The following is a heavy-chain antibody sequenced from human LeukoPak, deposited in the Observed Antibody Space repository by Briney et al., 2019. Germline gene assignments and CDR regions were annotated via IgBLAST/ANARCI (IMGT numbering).Heavy chain of an antibody. D-gene: IGHD4-11*01. V-gene: IGHV3-30*02. Sequence: GGSLRLSCAASGFTFSSYGMHWVRQAPGKGLEWVAFIRYDGSNKYYADSVKGRFTISRDNSKNTLYLQVNSLRAEDTAVYYCAKDHLTVTQRNRMDYWGQGTLVTVSS. J-gene: IGHJ4*02. CDR2: IRYDGSNK. CDR1: GFTFSSYG. CDR3: AKDHLTVTQRNRMDY.